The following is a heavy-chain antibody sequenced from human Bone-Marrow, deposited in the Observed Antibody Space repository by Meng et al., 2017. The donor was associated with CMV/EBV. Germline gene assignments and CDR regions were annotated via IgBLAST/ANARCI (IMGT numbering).Heavy chain of an antibody. CDR2: SRNKANNHVT. V-gene: IGHV3-72*01. CDR3: ARVAQWYCSSTSCYNDY. D-gene: IGHD2-2*02. Sequence: GESLKISCATSQFTFSDHYMDWVRQAPGKGLEWVGRSRNKANNHVTEYAASVKGRFTISRDDSKNSLYLQMNSLRTEDTAVYYCARVAQWYCSSTSCYNDYWGQGILVTVSS. CDR1: QFTFSDHY. J-gene: IGHJ4*02.